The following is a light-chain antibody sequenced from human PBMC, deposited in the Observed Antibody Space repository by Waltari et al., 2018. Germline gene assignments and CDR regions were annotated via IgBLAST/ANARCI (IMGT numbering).Light chain of an antibody. J-gene: IGLJ2*01. Sequence: QSVLTQPPSASGTPGQRVTISCSGSSSNIGRNSVNWYHHLPGAAPKRLIYRNNQRPSGVPDRFSGSKSGTAASLAISGLQSDDEGDYHCSSWDDTLRGPIFGGGTRLTVL. CDR3: SSWDDTLRGPI. CDR2: RNN. CDR1: SSNIGRNS. V-gene: IGLV1-44*01.